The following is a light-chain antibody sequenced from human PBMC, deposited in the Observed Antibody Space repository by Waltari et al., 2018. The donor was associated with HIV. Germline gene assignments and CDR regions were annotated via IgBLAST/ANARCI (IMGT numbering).Light chain of an antibody. CDR1: TGRVTTTHY. Sequence: QAVVTQESSLSVPPGGTVTFTCASFTGRVTTTHYPYWFQHKAGQAPRTLIYDGDKRHPRTPGRFAGSIAEGKSALTLTGAQPEDEATFHCLLSFHTVRVFGGGT. CDR2: DGD. J-gene: IGLJ3*02. V-gene: IGLV7-46*01. CDR3: LLSFHTVRV.